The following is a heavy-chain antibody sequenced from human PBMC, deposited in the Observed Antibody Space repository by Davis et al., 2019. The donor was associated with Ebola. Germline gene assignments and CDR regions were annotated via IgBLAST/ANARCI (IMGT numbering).Heavy chain of an antibody. CDR3: ATWGGNPSPYFDY. Sequence: PGGSLRLSCAASGFTFSSYSMNWVRQAPGKGLEWVSSISSSSSYIYYADSVKGRFTISRDNAKNSLYLQMNSLRAEDTAVYYCATWGGNPSPYFDYWGQGTLVTVSS. D-gene: IGHD4-23*01. CDR2: ISSSSSYI. CDR1: GFTFSSYS. V-gene: IGHV3-21*01. J-gene: IGHJ4*02.